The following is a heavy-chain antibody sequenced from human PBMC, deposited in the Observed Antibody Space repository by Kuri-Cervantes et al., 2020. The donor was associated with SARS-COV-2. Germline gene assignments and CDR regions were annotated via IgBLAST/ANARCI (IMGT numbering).Heavy chain of an antibody. J-gene: IGHJ5*02. CDR1: GFTFSSYS. Sequence: GGSLRLSCAASGFTFSSYSMNWVRQAPGKGLEWVSSISSSSSYIYYADSVKGRFTISRDNSKNTLYLQMNSLRAEDTAVYYCAKDASTIAAADNWFDPWGQGTLVTVSS. D-gene: IGHD6-13*01. CDR2: ISSSSSYI. V-gene: IGHV3-21*04. CDR3: AKDASTIAAADNWFDP.